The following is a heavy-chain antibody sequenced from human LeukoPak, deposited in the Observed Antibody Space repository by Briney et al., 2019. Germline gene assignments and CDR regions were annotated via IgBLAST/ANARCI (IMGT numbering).Heavy chain of an antibody. D-gene: IGHD2-8*01. J-gene: IGHJ4*02. CDR1: GFTYSDYY. CDR3: AKTRKWIDY. Sequence: GGSLRLSCAASGFTYSDYYMGWIRQAPGKGLEWVSYISSSGSTTYYADSVKGRFTISRDNAKNSLYLQLSSLKADDTAVYYCAKTRKWIDYWGQGTLVTVSS. V-gene: IGHV3-11*01. CDR2: ISSSGSTT.